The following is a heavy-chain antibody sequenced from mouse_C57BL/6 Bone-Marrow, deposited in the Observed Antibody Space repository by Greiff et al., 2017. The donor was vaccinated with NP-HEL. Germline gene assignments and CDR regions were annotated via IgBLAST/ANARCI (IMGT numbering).Heavy chain of an antibody. Sequence: VKLQQSGAELVRPGASVTLSCKASGYTFTDYEMHWVKQTPVHGLEWIGAIDPETGGTAYNQKFKGKAILTADKSSSTAYMELRSLTSEDSAVYYCTRGDGGYFDVWGTGTTVTVSS. D-gene: IGHD3-3*01. CDR2: IDPETGGT. V-gene: IGHV1-15*01. CDR1: GYTFTDYE. CDR3: TRGDGGYFDV. J-gene: IGHJ1*03.